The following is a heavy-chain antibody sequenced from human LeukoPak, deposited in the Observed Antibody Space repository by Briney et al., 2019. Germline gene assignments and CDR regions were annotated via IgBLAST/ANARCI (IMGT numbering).Heavy chain of an antibody. CDR1: GFTFSTYW. D-gene: IGHD2/OR15-2a*01. Sequence: PGGSLRLSCAASGFTFSTYWMSWVRQAPGKGLEWVANINQDESEKYYVDSVKGRFTISRDNAKNSLYLQMNSLRAEDTAVYYGARVRVSSYYGMDTWGQGATVTVSS. CDR2: INQDESEK. J-gene: IGHJ6*02. V-gene: IGHV3-7*05. CDR3: ARVRVSSYYGMDT.